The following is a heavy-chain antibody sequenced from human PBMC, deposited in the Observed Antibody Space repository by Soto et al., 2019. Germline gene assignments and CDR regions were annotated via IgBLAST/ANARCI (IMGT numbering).Heavy chain of an antibody. CDR1: GFTFSSYG. J-gene: IGHJ4*02. D-gene: IGHD6-19*01. CDR3: VKDLSRGYSSSLCFDY. V-gene: IGHV3-30*18. CDR2: ISSDGFNT. Sequence: QVQLVESGGGVVQPGRSLRLSCAASGFTFSSYGMPWVRQAPGKGLDWVALISSDGFNTLYADSVKGRFTISRDSSKNTLYLQMNSLRTEDTAVYFWVKDLSRGYSSSLCFDYWGQGTLVTVSS.